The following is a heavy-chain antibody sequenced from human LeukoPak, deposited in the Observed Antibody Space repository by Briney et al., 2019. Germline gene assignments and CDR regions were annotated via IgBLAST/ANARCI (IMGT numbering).Heavy chain of an antibody. CDR1: GFTFSSYA. Sequence: GGSLRLSCAASGFTFSSYAMHWVRQAPGKGLEYVSAISSHGGSTTYANSVKGRFTISRDNSKNSLYLQMGSLRAEDMAVYYCARSPYSRSYDAFDLWGQGTMVTVSS. D-gene: IGHD6-13*01. V-gene: IGHV3-64*01. J-gene: IGHJ3*01. CDR2: ISSHGGST. CDR3: ARSPYSRSYDAFDL.